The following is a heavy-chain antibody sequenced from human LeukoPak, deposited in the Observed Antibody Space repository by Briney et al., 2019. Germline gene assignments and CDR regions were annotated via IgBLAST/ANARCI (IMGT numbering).Heavy chain of an antibody. CDR3: ARHVGPGYSYGFDN. CDR2: ISYGGST. CDR1: GGSISRHY. V-gene: IGHV4-59*08. J-gene: IGHJ4*02. Sequence: PSETLSLTCTVSGGSISRHYWSWIRQAPGKGLEWIGYISYGGSTNYNPSLKSRVTISVDTSKNQFSLKLSSVTAADTAVFYCARHVGPGYSYGFDNWGQGTLVTVSS. D-gene: IGHD5-18*01.